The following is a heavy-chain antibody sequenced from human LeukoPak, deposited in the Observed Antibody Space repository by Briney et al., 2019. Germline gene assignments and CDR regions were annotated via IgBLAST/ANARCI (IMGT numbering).Heavy chain of an antibody. CDR3: AKGPQSTYYYYMDV. Sequence: GGSLRLSCAASGFTFSSYAMSWARQAPGKGLEWVSGISGSGGSTYYADSVKGRFTISRDNSKNTLYLRMNSLRAEDTAVYYCAKGPQSTYYYYMDVWGKGTTVTVSS. CDR1: GFTFSSYA. CDR2: ISGSGGST. D-gene: IGHD2-2*01. V-gene: IGHV3-23*01. J-gene: IGHJ6*03.